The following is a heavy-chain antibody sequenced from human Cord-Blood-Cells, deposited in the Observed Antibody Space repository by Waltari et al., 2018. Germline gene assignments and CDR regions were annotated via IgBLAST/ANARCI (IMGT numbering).Heavy chain of an antibody. CDR1: GFTVSSNY. V-gene: IGHV3-66*01. Sequence: EVQLVESGGGLVQPGGSLRLSCAASGFTVSSNYMSWVRQAPGKGVECVAVSYNGGSTYNADSVKGRLTISRDNSKNTLYLQMNSMRAEDTAVYYCARDMYGGYDYWGQGTLVTVSS. CDR2: SYNGGST. CDR3: ARDMYGGYDY. D-gene: IGHD5-12*01. J-gene: IGHJ4*02.